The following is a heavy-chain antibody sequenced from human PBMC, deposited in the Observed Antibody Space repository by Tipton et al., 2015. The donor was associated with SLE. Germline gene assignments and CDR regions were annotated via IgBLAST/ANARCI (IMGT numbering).Heavy chain of an antibody. D-gene: IGHD6-25*01. V-gene: IGHV4-59*01. CDR1: GGSISSYY. CDR3: ARMGGDAFDI. Sequence: TLSLTCTVSGGSISSYYWSWIRQPPGKGLEWIGYIYYSGSTNYNPSLKSRVTISVDTSKNQFSLKLSSVTAADTAVYYCARMGGDAFDIWGQGTMVTVSS. J-gene: IGHJ3*02. CDR2: IYYSGST.